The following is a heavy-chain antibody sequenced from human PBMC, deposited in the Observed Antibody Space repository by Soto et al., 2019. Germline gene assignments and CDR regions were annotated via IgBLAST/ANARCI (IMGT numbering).Heavy chain of an antibody. CDR1: GFTFSDYY. J-gene: IGHJ6*02. CDR3: ARWAGTFYYYGMDV. CDR2: ISSSSSYT. V-gene: IGHV3-11*06. D-gene: IGHD6-19*01. Sequence: PGGSLRLSCAASGFTFSDYYMSWIRQAPGKGLEWVSYISSSSSYTNYADSVKGRFTISRDNAKNSLYLQMNSLRAEDTAVYYCARWAGTFYYYGMDVWGQGTTVTVSS.